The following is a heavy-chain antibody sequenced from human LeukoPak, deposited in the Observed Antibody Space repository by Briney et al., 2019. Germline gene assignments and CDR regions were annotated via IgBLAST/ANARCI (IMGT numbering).Heavy chain of an antibody. J-gene: IGHJ6*02. V-gene: IGHV3-64*01. CDR1: GFTFSSYT. Sequence: TGGSLRLSCAASGFTFSSYTMHWVRQAPGKGLEYVAAIISHGGSTYYANSVQGRFTISRDNSKNTLYLQMGSLRAEDKAVYYCARVMMGATKSNCNYYVMDVWGQGTTVTVSS. D-gene: IGHD1-26*01. CDR3: ARVMMGATKSNCNYYVMDV. CDR2: IISHGGST.